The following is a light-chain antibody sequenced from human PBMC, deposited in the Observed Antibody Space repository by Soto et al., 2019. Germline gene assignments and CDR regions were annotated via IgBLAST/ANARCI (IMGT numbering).Light chain of an antibody. V-gene: IGLV2-14*01. Sequence: QSVLTQPAAVSGSPGQSITISCTGTSSDVGAHNFVSWYQQHPGKAPKLMIYEVSNRPSGVSDRFSGSKSGNTASLTISGLQPEDEADYYCNSYTNTAARVFGTGTKVTVL. CDR3: NSYTNTAARV. CDR1: SSDVGAHNF. J-gene: IGLJ1*01. CDR2: EVS.